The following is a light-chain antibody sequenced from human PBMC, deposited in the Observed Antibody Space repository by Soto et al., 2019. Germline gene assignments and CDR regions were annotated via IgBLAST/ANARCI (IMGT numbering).Light chain of an antibody. CDR1: SSDIGAYNY. CDR2: DVS. Sequence: QSALTQPASVSGSPGQSITISCTGTSSDIGAYNYVSWYQQHPGKAPKLMIYDVSHRPSGVPVRFSGSKSGNTASLTISGLQAEDATEYYCSSYTGSTTPWVFGGGTKVTVL. CDR3: SSYTGSTTPWV. V-gene: IGLV2-14*03. J-gene: IGLJ3*02.